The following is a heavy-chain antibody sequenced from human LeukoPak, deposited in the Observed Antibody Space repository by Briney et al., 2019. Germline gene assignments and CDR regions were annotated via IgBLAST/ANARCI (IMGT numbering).Heavy chain of an antibody. J-gene: IGHJ4*02. V-gene: IGHV3-9*01. Sequence: GGSLRLSCAASGFTFDDYAMHWVRQAPGKGLEWVSGISWNSGSIGYADSVKGRFTISRDNAKNSLYLQMNSLRAEDTALYYCAKLLVAGDSGVDYWGQGTLVTVSS. D-gene: IGHD6-19*01. CDR1: GFTFDDYA. CDR2: ISWNSGSI. CDR3: AKLLVAGDSGVDY.